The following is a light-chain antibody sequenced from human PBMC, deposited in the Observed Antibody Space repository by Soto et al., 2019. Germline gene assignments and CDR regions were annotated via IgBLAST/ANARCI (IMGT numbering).Light chain of an antibody. CDR3: QQRSNWRSIT. V-gene: IGKV1-5*01. CDR1: QSISNW. CDR2: AAS. Sequence: IQMTQSPSTLPASVGDRVTITCRASQSISNWLAWYQQKPGKAPKLLIHAASSLHSGVPSTFSGSGSGTDFTLTISSLEPEDFAVYYCQQRSNWRSITFGQGTLLEIK. J-gene: IGKJ5*01.